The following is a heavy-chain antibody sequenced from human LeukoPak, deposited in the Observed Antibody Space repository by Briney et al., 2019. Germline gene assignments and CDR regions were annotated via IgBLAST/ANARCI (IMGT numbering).Heavy chain of an antibody. CDR1: GYTFTSYD. CDR2: MNPNSGNT. CDR3: TVLGYCSGGSCYSVDY. D-gene: IGHD2-15*01. J-gene: IGHJ4*02. V-gene: IGHV1-8*01. Sequence: APVKASCKASGYTFTSYDINWVRQATGQGLEWMGWMNPNSGNTGDAQKLQGRVTRTRNTSISTAYRELSSLRSEDTAVYYCTVLGYCSGGSCYSVDYWGQGTLVTVSS.